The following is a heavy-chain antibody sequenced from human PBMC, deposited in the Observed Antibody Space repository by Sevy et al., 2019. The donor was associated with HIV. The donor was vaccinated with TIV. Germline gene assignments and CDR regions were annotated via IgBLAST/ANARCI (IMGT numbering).Heavy chain of an antibody. CDR3: ARGRGYSFRWFDP. D-gene: IGHD5-12*01. CDR2: TNPNSGNT. J-gene: IGHJ5*02. CDR1: GYTFISYD. V-gene: IGHV1-8*03. Sequence: GASVKVSCKASGYTFISYDINWVRQATGQGLEWMGWTNPNSGNTGYAQKFQGRVTITTNTSISTAYMELSSLRSEDTAVYYCARGRGYSFRWFDPWGQGTLVTVSS.